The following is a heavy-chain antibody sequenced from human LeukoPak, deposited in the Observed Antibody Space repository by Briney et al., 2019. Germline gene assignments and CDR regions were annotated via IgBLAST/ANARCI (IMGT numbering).Heavy chain of an antibody. J-gene: IGHJ6*02. D-gene: IGHD3-9*01. V-gene: IGHV3-21*01. CDR1: GFTFSTYT. CDR2: ISGSSSYI. Sequence: GGSLRLSCAASGFTFSTYTMNWVRQAPGKGLEWVSSISGSSSYIYYADSVKGRFTISRDNAKNSLHLQMNSLRAEDTAVYYCARDILAEYGMDVWGQGTTVTVSS. CDR3: ARDILAEYGMDV.